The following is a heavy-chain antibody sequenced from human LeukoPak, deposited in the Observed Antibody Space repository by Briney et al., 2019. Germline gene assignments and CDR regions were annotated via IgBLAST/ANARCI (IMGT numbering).Heavy chain of an antibody. V-gene: IGHV1-69*06. CDR2: IIPIFGTA. CDR1: GGTFSSYA. Sequence: GASVKVSCKASGGTFSSYAISWVRQAPGQGLEWMGGIIPIFGTANYAQKFQGRVTIAADKSTSTAYMELSSLRSEDTAVYYCARDRSIAAAGTWAFDIWGQGTMVTVSS. CDR3: ARDRSIAAAGTWAFDI. J-gene: IGHJ3*02. D-gene: IGHD6-13*01.